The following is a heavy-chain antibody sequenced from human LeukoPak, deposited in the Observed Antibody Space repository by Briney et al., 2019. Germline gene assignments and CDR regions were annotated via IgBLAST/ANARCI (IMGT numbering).Heavy chain of an antibody. Sequence: GGSLRLSCAASGFTFSSYSVNWVRQAPGKGLEWVADINETGDSHYADSVKGRFTISRENAKNSVYLQMSSLRADDTAVYYCAATGRWGQGTLVAVSS. CDR3: AATGR. CDR1: GFTFSSYS. V-gene: IGHV3-48*04. J-gene: IGHJ4*02. CDR2: INETGDS.